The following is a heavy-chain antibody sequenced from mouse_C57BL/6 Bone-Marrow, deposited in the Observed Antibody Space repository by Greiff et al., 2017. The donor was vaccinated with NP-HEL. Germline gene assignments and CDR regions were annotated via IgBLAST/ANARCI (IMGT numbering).Heavy chain of an antibody. J-gene: IGHJ1*03. D-gene: IGHD1-1*01. CDR2: IYPGDGDT. CDR3: ARSGGYYYGSSYWYFDV. CDR1: GYAFSSSW. Sequence: QVQLQQSGPELVKPGASVKISCKASGYAFSSSWMNWVKQRPGKGLEWIGRIYPGDGDTNYNGKFKGKATLTADKSSSTAYMQLSSLTSEDSAVYFCARSGGYYYGSSYWYFDVWGTGTTVTVSS. V-gene: IGHV1-82*01.